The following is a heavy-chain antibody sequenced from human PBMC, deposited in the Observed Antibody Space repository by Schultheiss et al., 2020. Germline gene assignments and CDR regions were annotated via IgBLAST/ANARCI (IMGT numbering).Heavy chain of an antibody. D-gene: IGHD6-19*01. CDR3: ARDVTRIAVAGPYFDY. Sequence: GGSLRLSCAASGFTFSNAWMNWVRQAPGKGLEWVANIKQDGSEKYYVDSVKGRFTISRDNAKNSLYLQMNSLRAEDTAVYYCARDVTRIAVAGPYFDYWGQGTLVTGSS. J-gene: IGHJ4*02. CDR1: GFTFSNAW. V-gene: IGHV3-7*01. CDR2: IKQDGSEK.